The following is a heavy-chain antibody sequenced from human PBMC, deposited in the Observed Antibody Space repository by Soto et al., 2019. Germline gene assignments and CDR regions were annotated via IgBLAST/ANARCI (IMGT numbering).Heavy chain of an antibody. V-gene: IGHV3-33*01. Sequence: QVQLVESGGGVVQPGRSLRLSCAASGFIFSDYGMHWVRQAPGKGLEWVAVIWYDGTNKYYQDSVKGRFTISGDNSKNTLYLQMNSLRAEDTAVYYCARESDKTLSWFDPWGQGTLVTVSS. D-gene: IGHD2-15*01. J-gene: IGHJ5*02. CDR3: ARESDKTLSWFDP. CDR1: GFIFSDYG. CDR2: IWYDGTNK.